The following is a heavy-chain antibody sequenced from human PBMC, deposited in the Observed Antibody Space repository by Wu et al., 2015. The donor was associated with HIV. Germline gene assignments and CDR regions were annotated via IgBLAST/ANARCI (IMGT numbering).Heavy chain of an antibody. J-gene: IGHJ4*02. CDR1: DTTFTGYY. Sequence: QVQLVQSGAEVKKPGASVKVSCKGVLDTTFTGYYMHWVRQAPGQGLEWMGSDQPVTVVGTNYAQKFQGRVTMTRDTSISTAYMELSRLRSDDTAVYYCARDCGSSWYPKYFDYWGQGTLGHRLL. D-gene: IGHD6-13*01. V-gene: IGHV1-2*02. CDR2: QPVTVVGT. CDR3: ARDCGSSWYPKYFDY.